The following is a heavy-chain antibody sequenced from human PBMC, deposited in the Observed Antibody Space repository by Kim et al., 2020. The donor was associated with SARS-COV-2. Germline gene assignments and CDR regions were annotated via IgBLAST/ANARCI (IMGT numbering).Heavy chain of an antibody. J-gene: IGHJ4*02. CDR2: INHSGST. V-gene: IGHV4-34*01. CDR3: ARGHIAVAGTGEIDY. D-gene: IGHD6-19*01. Sequence: SETLSLTCAVYGGSFSGYYWSWIRQPPGKGLEWIGEINHSGSTNYNPSLKSRVTISVDTSKNQFSLKLSSVTAADTAVYYCARGHIAVAGTGEIDYWGQGTLVTVSS. CDR1: GGSFSGYY.